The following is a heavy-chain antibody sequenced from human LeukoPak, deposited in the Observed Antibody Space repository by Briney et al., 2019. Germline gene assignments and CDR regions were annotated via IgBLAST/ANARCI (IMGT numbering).Heavy chain of an antibody. CDR2: ISAYNGNT. CDR1: GYTFTSYG. D-gene: IGHD3-22*01. Sequence: ASVKVSCKASGYTFTSYGISWVRQAPGQGLEWMGWISAYNGNTNYAQKLQGRVTMTTDTSTSTAYMELRSLRSDVTAVYYCARGHTYYYDSSGYEYWGQGTLVTVSS. J-gene: IGHJ4*02. V-gene: IGHV1-18*01. CDR3: ARGHTYYYDSSGYEY.